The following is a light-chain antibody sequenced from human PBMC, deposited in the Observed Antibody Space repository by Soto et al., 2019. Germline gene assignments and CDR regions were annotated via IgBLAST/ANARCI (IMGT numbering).Light chain of an antibody. CDR3: QNYGTPRSVT. CDR1: QSVDNNY. Sequence: EIVLTQSPGTLSLSPGEEATLSCRASQSVDNNYLAWYQQKPGQTPRLIIYGASGRADGIPHRFSGSGFGTDFTLTISEVEPEDFAVYYCQNYGTPRSVTFGQGTRMDI. J-gene: IGKJ5*01. V-gene: IGKV3-20*01. CDR2: GAS.